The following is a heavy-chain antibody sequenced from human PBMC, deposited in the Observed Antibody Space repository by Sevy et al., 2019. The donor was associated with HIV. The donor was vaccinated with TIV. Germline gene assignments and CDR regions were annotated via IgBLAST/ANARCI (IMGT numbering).Heavy chain of an antibody. J-gene: IGHJ6*02. D-gene: IGHD5-12*01. Sequence: GGSLRLSCAASGFTFSSYWMSWVRQAPGKGLEWVANIKQDGSEKYYVDSVKGRFTISRDNAKNSLYLQMNSLRAEDTAEYYCARDSGYDTPGDYYYYYGMDVWGQGTTVTVSS. V-gene: IGHV3-7*01. CDR1: GFTFSSYW. CDR2: IKQDGSEK. CDR3: ARDSGYDTPGDYYYYYGMDV.